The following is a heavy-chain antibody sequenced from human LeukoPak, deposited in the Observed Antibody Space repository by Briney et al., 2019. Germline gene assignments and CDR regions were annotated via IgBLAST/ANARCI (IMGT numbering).Heavy chain of an antibody. J-gene: IGHJ6*03. D-gene: IGHD6-13*01. Sequence: GGSLRLSCTVSGFTVSSNSMSWVRQAPGKGLEWVSFIYSDNTHYSDSVKGRFTISRDNSKNTLYLQMNSLRAEDTAVYYCARDRAAAAGYYMDVWGKGTTVTVSS. CDR1: GFTVSSNS. V-gene: IGHV3-66*03. CDR2: IYSDNT. CDR3: ARDRAAAAGYYMDV.